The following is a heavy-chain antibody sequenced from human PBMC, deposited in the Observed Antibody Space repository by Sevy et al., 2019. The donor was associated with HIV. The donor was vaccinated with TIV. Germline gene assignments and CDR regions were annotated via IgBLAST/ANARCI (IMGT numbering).Heavy chain of an antibody. D-gene: IGHD3-10*01. CDR2: FFFNGET. Sequence: SGPTLVKPTETLTLTCTVSGFSLTNIKLGVTWVRQPPGKALEWLGHFFFNGETSFNPCLQTRITISRDNSKGQVVLIMADVDPVDTSTYFCGRVSSWFGAFDYWGQGILVTVSS. V-gene: IGHV2-26*01. CDR1: GFSLTNIKLG. J-gene: IGHJ4*02. CDR3: GRVSSWFGAFDY.